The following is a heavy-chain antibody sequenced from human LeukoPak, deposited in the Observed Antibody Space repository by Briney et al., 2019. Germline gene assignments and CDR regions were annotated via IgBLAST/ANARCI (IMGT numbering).Heavy chain of an antibody. CDR2: INPDSGGT. CDR1: GYTFTGYY. D-gene: IGHD6-13*01. J-gene: IGHJ4*02. Sequence: ASVKVSCKTSGYTFTGYYIYWVRQAPGQGLEWMGWINPDSGGTNYAQKFQGRITMTRDTSITTAYMELSGLTYDDTAVFYCARESSTWAPIDYWGQGILVTVSS. V-gene: IGHV1-2*02. CDR3: ARESSTWAPIDY.